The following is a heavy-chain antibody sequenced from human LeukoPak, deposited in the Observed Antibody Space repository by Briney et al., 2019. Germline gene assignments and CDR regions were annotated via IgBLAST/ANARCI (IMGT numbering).Heavy chain of an antibody. Sequence: PSETLSLTWTVSGGSISSYYWSWIRQPAGKGLEWIGRIYTSGSTNYNPSLKSRVTMSVDTSKNQFSLKLSSVTAADTAVYYCVAEPSYSSGWYEFDYWGQGTLVTVSS. D-gene: IGHD6-19*01. J-gene: IGHJ4*02. CDR3: VAEPSYSSGWYEFDY. CDR2: IYTSGST. V-gene: IGHV4-4*07. CDR1: GGSISSYY.